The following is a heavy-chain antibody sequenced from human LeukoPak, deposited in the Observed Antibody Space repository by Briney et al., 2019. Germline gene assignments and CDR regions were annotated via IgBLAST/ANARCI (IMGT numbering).Heavy chain of an antibody. Sequence: PSETLSLTCTVSGGSISGDYWSWIRQPPGKGLEWIGYIHYSWSTNYNPSLKSRVTISVDTSKNQFSLKVSSVTAADTAVYYCARSMTAYGLDIWGQGTRVIVSS. CDR3: ARSMTAYGLDI. CDR1: GGSISGDY. D-gene: IGHD2-21*02. V-gene: IGHV4-59*01. J-gene: IGHJ3*02. CDR2: IHYSWST.